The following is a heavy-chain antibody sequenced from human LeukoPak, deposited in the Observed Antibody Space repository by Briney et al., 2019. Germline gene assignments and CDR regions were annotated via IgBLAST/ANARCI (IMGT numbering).Heavy chain of an antibody. V-gene: IGHV3-74*01. CDR1: VFAFSGYW. CDR3: ARGEAVAGNDH. CDR2: INGDGYSI. J-gene: IGHJ4*02. D-gene: IGHD6-19*01. Sequence: GGSLRLSSAASVFAFSGYWTHCVPPAPEKGRVWLSRINGDGYSISYAASVKGRVTISRDNAKKTLYLKMNSLRAEDTAMYYCARGEAVAGNDHWGQGDLVTVSS.